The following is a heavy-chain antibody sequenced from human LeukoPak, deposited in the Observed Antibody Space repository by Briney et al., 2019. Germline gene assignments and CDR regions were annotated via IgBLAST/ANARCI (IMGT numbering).Heavy chain of an antibody. Sequence: ASVKVSCKASGYTFTSYGISWVRQAPGQGLEWMGWISAYNGNTNYAQKPQGRVTMTTDTSTSTAYMELRSLRSDDTAVYYCARISETTVTATFDYWGQGTLVTVSS. V-gene: IGHV1-18*01. D-gene: IGHD4-17*01. J-gene: IGHJ4*02. CDR1: GYTFTSYG. CDR2: ISAYNGNT. CDR3: ARISETTVTATFDY.